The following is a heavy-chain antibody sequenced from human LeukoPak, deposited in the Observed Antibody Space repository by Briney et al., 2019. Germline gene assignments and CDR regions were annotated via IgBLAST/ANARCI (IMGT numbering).Heavy chain of an antibody. CDR1: GFTFSNAW. Sequence: GGSLRLSCAASGFTFSNAWMSWVRQAPGKGLEWVGRIKSKTDGGTTDYAAPAKGRFTISRDDSKNTLYLQMNSLKTEDTAVYYCTCPGGGWAIYYYYMDVWGKGTTVTVSS. V-gene: IGHV3-15*01. J-gene: IGHJ6*03. CDR2: IKSKTDGGTT. D-gene: IGHD1-26*01. CDR3: TCPGGGWAIYYYYMDV.